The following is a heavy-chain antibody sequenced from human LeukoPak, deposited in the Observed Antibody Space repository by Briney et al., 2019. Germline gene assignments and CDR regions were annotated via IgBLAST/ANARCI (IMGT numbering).Heavy chain of an antibody. V-gene: IGHV4-30-4*02. D-gene: IGHD3-10*01. CDR3: ARDTAVRGNDYYYYGMDV. J-gene: IGHJ6*02. Sequence: SETLSLTCTVSGGSISSGDYYWSWIRQPPGKGLEWIGYIYYSGSTYYNPSLKSRVTISVDTSKNQFSLKLSSVTAADTAVYYCARDTAVRGNDYYYYGMDVWGQGTTVTVSS. CDR2: IYYSGST. CDR1: GGSISSGDYY.